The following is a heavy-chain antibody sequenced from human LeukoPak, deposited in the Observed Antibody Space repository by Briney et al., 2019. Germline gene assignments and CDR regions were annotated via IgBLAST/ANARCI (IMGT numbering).Heavy chain of an antibody. V-gene: IGHV3-23*01. D-gene: IGHD1-26*01. CDR1: GLSFSSFA. CDR3: AKGVGATPFDY. Sequence: GGSLRLSCAASGLSFSSFAMSWVRQAPGKGLEWVSAISGSGGSTYDPDSVKGRFTISRDNSKNTLYLQMNSLRAEDTAVYYCAKGVGATPFDYWGQGTLVTVSS. CDR2: ISGSGGST. J-gene: IGHJ4*02.